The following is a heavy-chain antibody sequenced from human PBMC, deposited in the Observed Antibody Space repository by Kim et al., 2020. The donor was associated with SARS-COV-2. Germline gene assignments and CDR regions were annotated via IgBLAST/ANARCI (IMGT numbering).Heavy chain of an antibody. J-gene: IGHJ4*02. CDR2: ISYDGSNK. D-gene: IGHD2-15*01. CDR3: ARGIVSVLVVATWY. CDR1: GFTFSSYA. Sequence: GGSLRLSCAASGFTFSSYAMHWVRQAPGKGLEWVAVISYDGSNKYYADSVKGRFTISRDNSKNTLYLQMNSLRAEDTAVYYCARGIVSVLVVATWYWGQG. V-gene: IGHV3-30*04.